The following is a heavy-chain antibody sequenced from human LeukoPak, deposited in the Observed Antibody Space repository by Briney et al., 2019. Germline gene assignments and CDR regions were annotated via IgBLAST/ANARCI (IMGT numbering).Heavy chain of an antibody. Sequence: SETLSLTCTVSGVSLSSHYCSWLRQAPGKGLEWVGFIFSGGSTNYNPSLKSRVSISMDTSQNQFSLKLTSVTAADTAVYYCARGRGPLRVEFGDWGQGALVTVSS. CDR2: IFSGGST. CDR3: ARGRGPLRVEFGD. J-gene: IGHJ4*02. D-gene: IGHD3-16*01. V-gene: IGHV4-4*09. CDR1: GVSLSSHY.